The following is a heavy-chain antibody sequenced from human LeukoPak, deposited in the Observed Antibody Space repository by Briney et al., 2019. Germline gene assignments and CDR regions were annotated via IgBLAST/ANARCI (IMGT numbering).Heavy chain of an antibody. CDR2: IKPDGSST. J-gene: IGHJ4*02. CDR3: VPADKQ. CDR1: GFTFSSYW. Sequence: GGSLRLSCAASGFTFSSYWMHWVRQAPGKGPVWVSLIKPDGSSTNYADSVKGRFTISRDNAKNTLYLQMNSLRAEDTAVYYCVPADKQWGQGTLVTVSS. D-gene: IGHD6-13*01. V-gene: IGHV3-74*01.